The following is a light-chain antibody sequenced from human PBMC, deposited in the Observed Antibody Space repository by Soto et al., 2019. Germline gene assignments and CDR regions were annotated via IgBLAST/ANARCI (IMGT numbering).Light chain of an antibody. Sequence: QSVPTQPASVSGSPGQSITISCTGTSSDIGGYNYVSWYQQRPGKAPKLMISDVGHRPSGVSNRFSASKSGNTASLTISGLQAEDEADYYCSSYTSGSTVVFGGGTQLTVL. J-gene: IGLJ2*01. CDR1: SSDIGGYNY. CDR3: SSYTSGSTVV. V-gene: IGLV2-14*01. CDR2: DVG.